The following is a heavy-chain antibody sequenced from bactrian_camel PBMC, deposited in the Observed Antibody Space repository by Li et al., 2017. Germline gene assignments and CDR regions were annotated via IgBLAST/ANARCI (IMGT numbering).Heavy chain of an antibody. J-gene: IGHJ4*01. Sequence: HVQLVESGGGSVQLGGSLTLSCAVPGSGDGSGYWCTGWFRQAPGQEREEVALIDNGGRTTYYADFVGGRFTVSLDNAKNTLYLQMNNLKPEDTAMYICAAGAEAGCGTWYPRSYWGQGTQVTVS. V-gene: IGHV3S54*01. CDR1: GSGDGSGY. CDR2: IDNGGRTT. D-gene: IGHD6*01. CDR3: AAGAEAGCGTWYPRSY.